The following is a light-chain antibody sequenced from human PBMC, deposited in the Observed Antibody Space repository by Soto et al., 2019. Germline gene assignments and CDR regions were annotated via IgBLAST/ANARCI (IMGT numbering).Light chain of an antibody. CDR1: QTISGY. J-gene: IGKJ4*01. Sequence: DIPIYQSPSTPTASVGDRSRIPCRASQTISGYLNWYQQKPGKAPELLIYAASYLGNGVPSRFSGSGSGTYFTLTISGLQPEDFATYLCQQANTFPLPFGGGAKVDI. CDR3: QQANTFPLP. V-gene: IGKV1-39*01. CDR2: AAS.